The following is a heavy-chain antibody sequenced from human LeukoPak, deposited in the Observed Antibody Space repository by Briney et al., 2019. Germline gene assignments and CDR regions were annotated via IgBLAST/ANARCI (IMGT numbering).Heavy chain of an antibody. Sequence: GGSLRLSCAASGFTFDDYAMHWVRQAPGKGLEWVAVISYDGSNKYYADSVKGRFTISRDNSKNTLYLQMNSLRAEDTAVYYCAKSRYSGWQLNDYWGQGTLVTVSS. CDR2: ISYDGSNK. CDR1: GFTFDDYA. CDR3: AKSRYSGWQLNDY. D-gene: IGHD5-12*01. J-gene: IGHJ4*02. V-gene: IGHV3-30*18.